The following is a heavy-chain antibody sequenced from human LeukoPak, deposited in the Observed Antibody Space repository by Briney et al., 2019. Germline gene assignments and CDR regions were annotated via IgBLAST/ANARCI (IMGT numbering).Heavy chain of an antibody. V-gene: IGHV3-20*04. Sequence: ETLSLTCAVYDGSFSGYYWSWIRQPPGKGLEWVSGINWNGGSTGYADSVKGRFTISRDNAKNSLYLQMNSLRAEDTALYYCARGGSGSYDYWGQGTLVTVSS. CDR1: DGSFSGYY. CDR2: INWNGGST. D-gene: IGHD1-26*01. CDR3: ARGGSGSYDY. J-gene: IGHJ4*02.